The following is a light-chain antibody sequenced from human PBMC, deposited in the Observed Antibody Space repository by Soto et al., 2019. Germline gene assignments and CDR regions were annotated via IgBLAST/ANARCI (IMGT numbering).Light chain of an antibody. V-gene: IGKV3-15*01. CDR2: GAS. CDR3: QQYNNLPPDT. CDR1: QSVNNN. Sequence: EIILTQSPASLSVSPGERATLSCRASQSVNNNFAWYQQKPGQAPRLLIYGASTRATGIPGRLRGSGSGTEFNLTITSPQSEDFAVYFCQQYNNLPPDTFGQGTQLEIK. J-gene: IGKJ2*01.